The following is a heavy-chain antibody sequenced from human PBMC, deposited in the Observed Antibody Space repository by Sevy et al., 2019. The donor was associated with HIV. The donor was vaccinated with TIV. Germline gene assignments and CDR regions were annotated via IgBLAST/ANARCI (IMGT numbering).Heavy chain of an antibody. V-gene: IGHV3-21*01. J-gene: IGHJ6*02. D-gene: IGHD4-17*01. CDR1: GFTFSSYS. CDR3: ARNGVRYYYGMDV. Sequence: GGSLRLSCAASGFTFSSYSMNWVRQAPGKGLEWVSSISSSSSYIYYADSVKGRFTISRDNAKNSLYLQMNSLRAEDTAVSYCARNGVRYYYGMDVWGQGTTVTVSS. CDR2: ISSSSSYI.